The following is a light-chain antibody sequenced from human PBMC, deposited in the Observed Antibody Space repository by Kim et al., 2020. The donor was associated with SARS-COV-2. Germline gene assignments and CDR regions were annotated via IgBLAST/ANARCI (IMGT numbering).Light chain of an antibody. J-gene: IGKJ1*01. CDR3: QQSYRTPRT. V-gene: IGKV1-39*01. Sequence: DIQMTQSPSSLSASVGDRVTITCRASQSISSYLNWYQQKPGKAPKLLIYAASSLQSGVPSTFSGSGSGTDFTLTISSLQPEDFATYYCQQSYRTPRTFGQGTKVDIK. CDR2: AAS. CDR1: QSISSY.